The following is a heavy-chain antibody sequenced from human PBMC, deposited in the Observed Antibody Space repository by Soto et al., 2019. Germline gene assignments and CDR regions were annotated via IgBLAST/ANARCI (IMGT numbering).Heavy chain of an antibody. J-gene: IGHJ4*02. V-gene: IGHV1-18*04. CDR1: GYTFTNFG. Sequence: QVHLVQSEAVGENPGASVKVSCKASGYTFTNFGINWVRQAPGQGLEWMGWITPYNGNANSPQKHQDRFTITTDTATNTAYVELRSLRSDDTAVYFCARARMFSGAHHDYWGQGTRVTVSS. CDR3: ARARMFSGAHHDY. CDR2: ITPYNGNA. D-gene: IGHD1-26*01.